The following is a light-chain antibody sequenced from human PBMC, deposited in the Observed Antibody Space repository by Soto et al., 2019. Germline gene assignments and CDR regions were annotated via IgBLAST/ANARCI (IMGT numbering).Light chain of an antibody. CDR1: KNDIGVYDF. J-gene: IGLJ1*01. V-gene: IGLV2-8*01. Sequence: VLTQPPSASGSPGQSVTISCTGTKNDIGVYDFVSWYQHHPGKAPRLIIYEVVQRPSGVPDRFSGSKSGNTASLTVSGLQAADEADYFCKSYAGSNTYVFGSGTKVHRP. CDR3: KSYAGSNTYV. CDR2: EVV.